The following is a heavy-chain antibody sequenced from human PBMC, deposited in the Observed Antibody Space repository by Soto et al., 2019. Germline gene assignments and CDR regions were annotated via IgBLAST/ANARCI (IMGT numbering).Heavy chain of an antibody. Sequence: EVQLLESGGGLVQPGGSLRLSCATSGFSFSNYGMNWVRQAPGKGLEWVSGITKTGRSTFIADSVRGRFTISRDNLKNIMYLHMNSLLVDDTALYYCTKDAEVYDIAFDKWGQGTMVTVTS. CDR2: ITKTGRST. CDR3: TKDAEVYDIAFDK. CDR1: GFSFSNYG. V-gene: IGHV3-23*01. D-gene: IGHD3-9*01. J-gene: IGHJ3*02.